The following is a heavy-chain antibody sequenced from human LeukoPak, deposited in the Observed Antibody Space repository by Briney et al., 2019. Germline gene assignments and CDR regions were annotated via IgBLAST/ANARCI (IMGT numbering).Heavy chain of an antibody. D-gene: IGHD4-17*01. J-gene: IGHJ4*02. CDR1: GFTFSSYS. CDR3: ARDRGGYGDYHFDY. Sequence: GGSLRLSCAASGFTFSSYSMNWVRQAPGKGLEWASSISSSSYIYYADSVKGRFTISRDNAKNPLYLQMNSLRAEDTAVYYCARDRGGYGDYHFDYWGQGTLVTVSS. V-gene: IGHV3-21*01. CDR2: ISSSSYI.